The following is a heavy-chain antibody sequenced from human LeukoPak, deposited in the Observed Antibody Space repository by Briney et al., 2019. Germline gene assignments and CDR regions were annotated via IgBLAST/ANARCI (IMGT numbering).Heavy chain of an antibody. CDR1: GGSISSSSYY. V-gene: IGHV4-39*07. Sequence: SETLSLTCTVSGGSISSSSYYWGWIRQPPGKGLEWIGSIYYSGSTYYNPSLKSRVTISVDTSKNQFSLKLGSVTAADTAVYYCARDRRGGWYYFDYWGQGTLVTVSS. CDR2: IYYSGST. J-gene: IGHJ4*02. CDR3: ARDRRGGWYYFDY. D-gene: IGHD6-19*01.